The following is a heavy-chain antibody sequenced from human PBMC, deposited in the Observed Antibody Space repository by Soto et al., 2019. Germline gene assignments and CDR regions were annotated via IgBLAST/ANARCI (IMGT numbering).Heavy chain of an antibody. D-gene: IGHD1-7*01. CDR3: ARAEYNWNYVGGGYFDY. CDR1: GGTFSSYA. CDR2: IIPNFGTA. V-gene: IGHV1-69*01. Sequence: QVQLVQSGAEVKKPGSSVKVSCKASGGTFSSYAISWVRQAPGQGLEWMGGIIPNFGTANYAQKFQGRVTITADESTSTAYIELSSLRSEDTAVYYCARAEYNWNYVGGGYFDYWGQGTLVTVSS. J-gene: IGHJ4*02.